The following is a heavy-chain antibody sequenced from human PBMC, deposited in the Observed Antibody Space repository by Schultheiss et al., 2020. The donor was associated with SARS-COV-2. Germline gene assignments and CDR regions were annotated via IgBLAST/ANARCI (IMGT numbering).Heavy chain of an antibody. D-gene: IGHD6-6*01. CDR1: GYFISSGHY. CDR2: IYYSGTT. Sequence: SETLSLTCAVSGYFISSGHYWGWIRQPPGTGLEWIGYIYYSGTTNYNPSLKSRVTISVDTSKNQFSLKLSSVTAADTAVYYCARDSSSSGEGGFDPWGQGTLVTVSS. V-gene: IGHV4-59*11. J-gene: IGHJ5*02. CDR3: ARDSSSSGEGGFDP.